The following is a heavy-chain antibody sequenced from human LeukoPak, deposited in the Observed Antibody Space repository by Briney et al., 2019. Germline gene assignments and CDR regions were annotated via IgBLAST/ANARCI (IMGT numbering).Heavy chain of an antibody. CDR2: INPNSGDT. CDR3: AWKNYYDTSGRFDC. CDR1: GYTFTGYY. Sequence: ASVKVSCKASGYTFTGYYLHWVRQAPGQGLEWMGWINPNSGDTKYAQKFQGRVTMTRDTSISTAYMEVRSDDTAVYYCAWKNYYDTSGRFDCWGQGTLVTVSS. D-gene: IGHD3-22*01. J-gene: IGHJ4*02. V-gene: IGHV1-2*02.